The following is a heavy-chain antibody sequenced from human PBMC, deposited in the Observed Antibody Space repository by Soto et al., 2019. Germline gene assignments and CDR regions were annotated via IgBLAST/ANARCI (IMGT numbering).Heavy chain of an antibody. J-gene: IGHJ3*02. CDR3: AHWGAGSFDI. CDR1: GFSLSTSGMR. D-gene: IGHD7-27*01. CDR2: IDWDDDK. V-gene: IGHV2-70*04. Sequence: SGPTLVNPTQTLTLTCTFSGFSLSTSGMRVSWIRQPPGKALEWLARIDWDDDKFYSTSLKTRLTISKDTSKNQVVLTMTNMDPVDTATYYCAHWGAGSFDIWGQGTMVTVSS.